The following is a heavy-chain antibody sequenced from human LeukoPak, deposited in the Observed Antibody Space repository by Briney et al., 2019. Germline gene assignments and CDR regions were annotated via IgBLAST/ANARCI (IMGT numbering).Heavy chain of an antibody. CDR3: AKPHEYSSSWYTLWFDP. CDR1: GFTFSSYG. V-gene: IGHV3-30*18. CDR2: ISYDGSNK. J-gene: IGHJ5*02. D-gene: IGHD6-13*01. Sequence: GGSLRLSCAASGFTFSSYGMHWVRHAPGQGREGVAVISYDGSNKYYADSVKGRFTSSRDNSKNTLYLQMNSLRAEDTAVYYCAKPHEYSSSWYTLWFDPWGQGTLVTVSS.